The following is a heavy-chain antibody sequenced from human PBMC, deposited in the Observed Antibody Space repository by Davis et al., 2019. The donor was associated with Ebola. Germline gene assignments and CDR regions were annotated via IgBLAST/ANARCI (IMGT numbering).Heavy chain of an antibody. CDR3: ASGSNDGSDY. Sequence: SETLSLTCSVSGGSISSSSFYWGWIRHPPGKRLEWIGSVYYTVTTYYNPSLKSRVTMSVDTSKNQFSLKLSSVTAADTAVYYCASGSNDGSDYWGQGTLVTVSS. D-gene: IGHD1-1*01. CDR1: GGSISSSSFY. CDR2: VYYTVTT. V-gene: IGHV4-39*07. J-gene: IGHJ4*02.